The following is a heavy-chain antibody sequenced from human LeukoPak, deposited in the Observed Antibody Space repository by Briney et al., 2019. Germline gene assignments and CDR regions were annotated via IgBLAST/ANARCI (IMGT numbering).Heavy chain of an antibody. J-gene: IGHJ4*02. Sequence: GGSLRLSCAASGFTFSRYSMHWVRQAPGKGLEWVTFIRSDGSNKYNADSVKGRFTISRDNSKNTLYLQMNTLRADDTAVYYCAKGVKYIVMVTAQHYFDYWGQGTLVTVSS. D-gene: IGHD2-21*02. CDR1: GFTFSRYS. V-gene: IGHV3-30*02. CDR3: AKGVKYIVMVTAQHYFDY. CDR2: IRSDGSNK.